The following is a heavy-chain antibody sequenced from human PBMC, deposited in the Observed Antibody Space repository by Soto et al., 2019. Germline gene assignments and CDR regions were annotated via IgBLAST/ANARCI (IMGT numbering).Heavy chain of an antibody. J-gene: IGHJ5*02. CDR1: GYSINSDHY. Sequence: PETLSLTCTVSGYSINSDHYWGWIRQPPGKGLEGIWRIYHRGSTYYNRCLRSRVSISIDTSKNHFSLKLSSVTAADTAVYYCARDRDCRSTSCYWFDPSGQGTLVTV. CDR3: ARDRDCRSTSCYWFDP. CDR2: IYHRGST. D-gene: IGHD2-2*01. V-gene: IGHV4-38-2*02.